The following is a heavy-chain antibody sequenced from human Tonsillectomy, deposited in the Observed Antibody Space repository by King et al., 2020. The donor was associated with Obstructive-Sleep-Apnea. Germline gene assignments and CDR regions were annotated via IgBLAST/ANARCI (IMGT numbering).Heavy chain of an antibody. Sequence: VQLVESGGTLVQPGGSLRLSCAASGFTVSSYAVIWVCQAPGKGLEWGSGISRSGCSTYYADSVKGRFTISRDNSKNTLYLQLNSLRAEDTAVYYCAKERQQLLDYWGQGTLVTVSS. J-gene: IGHJ4*02. CDR1: GFTVSSYA. CDR3: AKERQQLLDY. V-gene: IGHV3-23*04. CDR2: ISRSGCST. D-gene: IGHD6-13*01.